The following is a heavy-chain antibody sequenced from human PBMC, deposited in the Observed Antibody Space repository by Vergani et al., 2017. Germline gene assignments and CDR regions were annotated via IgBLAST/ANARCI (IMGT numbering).Heavy chain of an antibody. J-gene: IGHJ4*02. D-gene: IGHD2-2*01. CDR2: ISGHGDNI. CDR3: AKKHCSSTSCPFDS. CDR1: GFTFSTYA. Sequence: EVDLVESGGGLAQPGGSLRLSCAASGFTFSTYATSWVRQAPGKGLEWVSAISGHGDNIFYADSVKGRFTISRDNSKNTLFLQMNSLRVEDTAIYYCAKKHCSSTSCPFDSWGQGTLVTVSS. V-gene: IGHV3-23*04.